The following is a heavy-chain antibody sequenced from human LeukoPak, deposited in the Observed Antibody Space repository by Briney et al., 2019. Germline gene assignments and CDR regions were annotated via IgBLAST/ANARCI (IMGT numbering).Heavy chain of an antibody. CDR3: ARDTPGSGYLLHFEY. CDR1: GFTFSSYS. V-gene: IGHV3-21*01. D-gene: IGHD5-12*01. CDR2: ISGSLTHI. J-gene: IGHJ4*02. Sequence: PGGSLRLSCVASGFTFSSYSRNGVRQAPGKGLEWISSISGSLTHIYYADSLKGRFTVSRDNAKNSLYLPMNTLRVEDTAVYYCARDTPGSGYLLHFEYWGQGTVVTVSS.